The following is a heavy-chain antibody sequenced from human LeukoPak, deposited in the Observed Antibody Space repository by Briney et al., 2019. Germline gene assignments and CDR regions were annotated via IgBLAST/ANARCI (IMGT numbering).Heavy chain of an antibody. CDR2: IYSGGTT. D-gene: IGHD6-13*01. V-gene: IGHV3-53*01. J-gene: IGHJ1*01. CDR3: ARDRVAAAGTFEYFQH. Sequence: GRSLTLSCAPSAFTVSTNYMSWVRQAPGKGLEWVSVIYSGGTTYYAASVNGRFTISRDNSKNTLYLQMNSLRAEDTAVYYCARDRVAAAGTFEYFQHWGQGTLVTVSS. CDR1: AFTVSTNY.